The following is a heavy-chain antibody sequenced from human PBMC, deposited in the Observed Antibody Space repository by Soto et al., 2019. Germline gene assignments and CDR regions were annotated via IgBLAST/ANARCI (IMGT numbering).Heavy chain of an antibody. D-gene: IGHD3-10*01. Sequence: GGSLRLSCAASGFTVSSNYMSWVRQAPGKGLEWVSVIYSGGSTYYADSVKGRFTISRDNSKNTLYLQMNSLRAEDTAVYYCARVMEYYYGSGSYYRASYYFDYWGQGTLVPVSS. J-gene: IGHJ4*02. V-gene: IGHV3-53*01. CDR3: ARVMEYYYGSGSYYRASYYFDY. CDR2: IYSGGST. CDR1: GFTVSSNY.